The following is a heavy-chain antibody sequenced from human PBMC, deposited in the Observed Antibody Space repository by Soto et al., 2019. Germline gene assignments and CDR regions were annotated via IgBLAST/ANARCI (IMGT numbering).Heavy chain of an antibody. J-gene: IGHJ6*02. CDR1: GFTFSSYE. V-gene: IGHV3-48*03. D-gene: IGHD5-18*01. Sequence: VGSLRLSCAASGFTFSSYEMNWVRQAPGKGLEWVSYISSSGSTIYYADSVKGRFTISRDNAKNSLYLQMNSLRAEDTAVYYCAGDRTYSYGYRLGGMDVWGQGTTVTVSS. CDR3: AGDRTYSYGYRLGGMDV. CDR2: ISSSGSTI.